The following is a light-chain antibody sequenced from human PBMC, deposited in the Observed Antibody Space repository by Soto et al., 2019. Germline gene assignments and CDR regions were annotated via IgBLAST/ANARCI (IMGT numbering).Light chain of an antibody. CDR3: AAWDGSLNDFL. V-gene: IGLV1-44*01. CDR1: SSNIGSNT. J-gene: IGLJ2*01. Sequence: QSVLTQPPSASGTPGQRVTISCSGGSSNIGSNTVEWYQQLPGTAPKLLMHSNDQRPSGVPDRFSGSKSGTSASLAISGLQSEDEADYYCAAWDGSLNDFLFGGGTQLTVL. CDR2: SND.